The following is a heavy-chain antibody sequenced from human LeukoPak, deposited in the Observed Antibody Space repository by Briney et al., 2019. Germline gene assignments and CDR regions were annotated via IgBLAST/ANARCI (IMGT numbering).Heavy chain of an antibody. V-gene: IGHV3-9*01. D-gene: IGHD3-3*01. CDR3: AKDLSQTACTLLRFLEWYPNPNYYYYYMDV. J-gene: IGHJ6*03. CDR1: GFTFDDYA. CDR2: ISWNSGSI. Sequence: GRSLRLSCAASGFTFDDYAMQWVRQAPGKGLEWDSGISWNSGSIGYAGSVKGRFTISRDNAKNSLYLQMNSLRAEDTALYYCAKDLSQTACTLLRFLEWYPNPNYYYYYMDVWGKGTTVTVSS.